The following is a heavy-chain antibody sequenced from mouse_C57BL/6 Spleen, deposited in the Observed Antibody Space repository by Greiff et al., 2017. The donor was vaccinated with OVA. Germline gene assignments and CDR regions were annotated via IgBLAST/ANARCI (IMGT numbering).Heavy chain of an antibody. J-gene: IGHJ3*01. Sequence: QVHVKQSGAELVKPGASVKMSCKASGYTFTSYWITWVKQRPGQGLEWIGDIYPGSGSTNYNEKFKSKATLTVDTSSSTAYMQLSSLTSEDSAVYYCARRDSSGYDWFAYWGQGTLVTVSA. CDR2: IYPGSGST. V-gene: IGHV1-55*01. CDR3: ARRDSSGYDWFAY. CDR1: GYTFTSYW. D-gene: IGHD3-2*02.